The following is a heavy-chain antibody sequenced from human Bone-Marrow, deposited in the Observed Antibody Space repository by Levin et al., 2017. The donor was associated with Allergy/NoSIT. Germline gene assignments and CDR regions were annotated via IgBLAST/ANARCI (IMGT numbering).Heavy chain of an antibody. Sequence: GGSLRLSCAASGFTFSSYGMHWVRQAPGKGLEWVAVIWYDGSNKYYADSVKGRFTISRDNSKNTLYLQMNSLRAEDTAVYYCARENGIAVAGDWYFDLWGRGTLVTVSS. CDR3: ARENGIAVAGDWYFDL. J-gene: IGHJ2*01. CDR2: IWYDGSNK. CDR1: GFTFSSYG. D-gene: IGHD6-19*01. V-gene: IGHV3-33*01.